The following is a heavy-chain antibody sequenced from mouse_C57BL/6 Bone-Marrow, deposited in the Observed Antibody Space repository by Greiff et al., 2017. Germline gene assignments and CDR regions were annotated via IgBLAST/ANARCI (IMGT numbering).Heavy chain of an antibody. CDR3: ARHEGAGPRFDY. J-gene: IGHJ2*01. CDR2: FYPGGGSI. CDR1: GYTFTEYT. Sequence: QVQLKQPGAELVKPGASVKLSCKASGYTFTEYTIHWVKQRSGQGLEWIGWFYPGGGSIKYNEKFKDKATLTVDKSSSTAYMELSRLPSEDSAVYFCARHEGAGPRFDYWGQGTTLTVSS. V-gene: IGHV1-62-2*01. D-gene: IGHD3-3*01.